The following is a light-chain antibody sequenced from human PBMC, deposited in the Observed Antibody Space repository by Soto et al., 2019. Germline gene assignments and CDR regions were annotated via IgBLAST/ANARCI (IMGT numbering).Light chain of an antibody. J-gene: IGKJ3*01. CDR1: QSVKSN. CDR3: HQYNSWPRGT. CDR2: DAS. Sequence: EVVLTQSPATLSVSPGERGTLSCRASQSVKSNLAWYQQKPGQAPRLLIYDASNRATGIPARFSGSGSGTEFTLTISSLQSEDSAVYYCHQYNSWPRGTFGPGTKVDIK. V-gene: IGKV3-15*01.